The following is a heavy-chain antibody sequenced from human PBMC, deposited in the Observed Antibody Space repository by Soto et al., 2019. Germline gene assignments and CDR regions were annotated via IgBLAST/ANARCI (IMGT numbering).Heavy chain of an antibody. D-gene: IGHD1-1*01. V-gene: IGHV4-59*01. CDR1: GGNISSYD. J-gene: IGHJ4*02. CDR3: ARGREDNWNDRSGPTFDY. CDR2: IYYSGST. Sequence: PSETQSVTCTVSGGNISSYDWSWIRQPTGKGLEWIGYIYYSGSTNYNPSLKSRVTISVETSKNQFSLKLSSVTAADTAVYYCARGREDNWNDRSGPTFDYWGQGTLVTVSS.